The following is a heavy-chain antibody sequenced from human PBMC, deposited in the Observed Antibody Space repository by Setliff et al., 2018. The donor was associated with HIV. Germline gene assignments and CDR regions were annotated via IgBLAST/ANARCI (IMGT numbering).Heavy chain of an antibody. CDR1: GYTFTTFG. J-gene: IGHJ2*01. CDR2: INTETGTP. CDR3: ARYGSDWFFDL. Sequence: ASVKVSCKASGYTFTTFGLSWVRQAPGQGLEWMGWINTETGTPMYAQGFTGRFVFSLDTSISTAYLQIDSLNAEDTAVYYCARYGSDWFFDLWGRGTLVTVSS. D-gene: IGHD4-17*01. V-gene: IGHV7-4-1*01.